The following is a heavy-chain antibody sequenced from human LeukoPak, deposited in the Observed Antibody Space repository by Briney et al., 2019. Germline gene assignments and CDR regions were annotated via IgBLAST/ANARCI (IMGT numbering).Heavy chain of an antibody. CDR3: ARASMATINYYYFYMDA. CDR1: GFRLIKYA. V-gene: IGHV3-30*04. Sequence: GGSLRLSCEASGFRLIKYAMHWVRQAPGRGLEWVAVISFDGKKEFYADSVKGRFTISRDNSKNALFLQMNSLQTDDTAIYYCARASMATINYYYFYMDAWGKGTAVTVSS. D-gene: IGHD5-24*01. J-gene: IGHJ6*03. CDR2: ISFDGKKE.